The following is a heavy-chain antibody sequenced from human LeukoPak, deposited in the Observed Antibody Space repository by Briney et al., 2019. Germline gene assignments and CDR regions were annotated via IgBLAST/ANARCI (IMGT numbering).Heavy chain of an antibody. CDR3: ARDYHYYGSGSYYNGLDY. D-gene: IGHD3-10*01. J-gene: IGHJ4*02. CDR2: ISYDGSNK. Sequence: PGGSLRLSCAASGFTFSSYAMHWVRQAPGKGLEWVAVISYDGSNKYYADSVKGRFTISRDNSKNTLYLQMNSLRAEDTAVYYCARDYHYYGSGSYYNGLDYWGQGTLVTVSS. CDR1: GFTFSSYA. V-gene: IGHV3-30*04.